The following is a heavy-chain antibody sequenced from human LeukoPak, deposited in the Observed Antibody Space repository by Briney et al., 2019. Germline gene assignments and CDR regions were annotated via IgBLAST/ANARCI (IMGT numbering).Heavy chain of an antibody. CDR3: ARGAEYYAIWRGYAGYSDY. CDR1: GYSVSNGYY. J-gene: IGHJ4*02. Sequence: PSETLSLTCTVSGYSVSNGYYWGWIRQPPGKGLEWAGSIYHRGSTYYNPSLTSRVTISLDRSKKKFSLKLTSVTAADTAVYFCARGAEYYAIWRGYAGYSDYWGQGISVTVSS. D-gene: IGHD3-3*01. CDR2: IYHRGST. V-gene: IGHV4-38-2*02.